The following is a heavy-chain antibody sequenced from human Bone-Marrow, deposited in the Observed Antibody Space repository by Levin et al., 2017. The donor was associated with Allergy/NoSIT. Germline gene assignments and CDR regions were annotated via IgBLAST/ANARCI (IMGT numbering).Heavy chain of an antibody. V-gene: IGHV3-33*01. D-gene: IGHD3-22*01. Sequence: HTGGSLRLSCVASGFTFSNYGIHWVRRAPGKGLEGVAVIWFDGSKKYYSDSVKGRFSISRDNSKNTVFLQMNSLRVEDTAVYYCATIGEIGSFYENGGYIARHYYYRGVDVWGQGTTVTVSS. CDR3: ATIGEIGSFYENGGYIARHYYYRGVDV. CDR2: IWFDGSKK. CDR1: GFTFSNYG. J-gene: IGHJ6*02.